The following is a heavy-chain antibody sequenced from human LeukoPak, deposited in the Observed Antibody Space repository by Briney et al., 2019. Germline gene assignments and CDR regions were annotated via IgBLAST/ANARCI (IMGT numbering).Heavy chain of an antibody. Sequence: KPGGSLRLSCAASGFTFSDYYMSWIRQAPGKGLEWVSYISSSGSTIYYADSVKGRFTISRDNAKNSLYLQMNSLRAEDTAVCYCAREPGRDGYNIPKYYYYYGMDVWGQGTTVTVSS. V-gene: IGHV3-11*01. CDR3: AREPGRDGYNIPKYYYYYGMDV. CDR2: ISSSGSTI. J-gene: IGHJ6*02. CDR1: GFTFSDYY. D-gene: IGHD5-24*01.